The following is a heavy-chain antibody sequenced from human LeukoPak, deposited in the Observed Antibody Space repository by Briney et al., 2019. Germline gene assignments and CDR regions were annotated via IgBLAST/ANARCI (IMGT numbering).Heavy chain of an antibody. Sequence: PGGSLRLSCAASGFTFSSYAMHWVRQAPGKGLEWVAVISYDGSNKYYADSVKGRFTISRDNSKNTLYLQMNSLRAEDTAVYYCAKSGALYEAESDYWGQGTLVTVSS. V-gene: IGHV3-30-3*02. CDR1: GFTFSSYA. CDR3: AKSGALYEAESDY. D-gene: IGHD2-2*02. J-gene: IGHJ4*02. CDR2: ISYDGSNK.